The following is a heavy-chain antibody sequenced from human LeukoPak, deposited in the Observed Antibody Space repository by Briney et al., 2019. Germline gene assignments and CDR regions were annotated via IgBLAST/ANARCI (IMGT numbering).Heavy chain of an antibody. D-gene: IGHD4-11*01. V-gene: IGHV3-33*06. Sequence: GRSLRLSCAASGFTFNTYGMHWVRQAPGKGLEWVAVIWYDGSNKYYSDSVKGRFTISRDNSKNTLYLQMNSLRAEDTAVYYCAKEAGSSAVTTRYVDYWGQGTLVTVSS. CDR1: GFTFNTYG. J-gene: IGHJ4*02. CDR3: AKEAGSSAVTTRYVDY. CDR2: IWYDGSNK.